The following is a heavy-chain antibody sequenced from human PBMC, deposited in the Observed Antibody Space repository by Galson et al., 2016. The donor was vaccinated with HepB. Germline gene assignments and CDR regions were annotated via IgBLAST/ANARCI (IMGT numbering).Heavy chain of an antibody. CDR3: ARRGTGKNWFDP. CDR1: GGSISSGGYY. Sequence: ETLSLTCTVSGGSISSGGYYWSWIRQHPGKGLECIGIIYYAGRTYYNPSLKSRVTISVDTSKNQFSLNLKSVTVADTAVYNGARRGTGKNWFDPWGQGTLVTVSA. D-gene: IGHD1-1*01. V-gene: IGHV4-39*01. J-gene: IGHJ5*02. CDR2: IYYAGRT.